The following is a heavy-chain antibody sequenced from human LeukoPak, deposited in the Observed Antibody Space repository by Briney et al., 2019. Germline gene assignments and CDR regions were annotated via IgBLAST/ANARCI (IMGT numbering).Heavy chain of an antibody. D-gene: IGHD5-24*01. J-gene: IGHJ4*02. CDR3: ARVGDGYSFGGWYFDY. Sequence: GASVKVSCKASGGTFSSYAISWVRQAPGQGLEWMGGIIPIFGTTNYAQKFQGRVTITADKSTSTAYMGLSSLRSEDTAVYYCARVGDGYSFGGWYFDYWGQGTLVTVSS. CDR1: GGTFSSYA. V-gene: IGHV1-69*06. CDR2: IIPIFGTT.